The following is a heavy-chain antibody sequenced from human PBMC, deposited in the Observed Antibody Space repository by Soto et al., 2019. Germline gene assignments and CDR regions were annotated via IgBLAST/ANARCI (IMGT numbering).Heavy chain of an antibody. J-gene: IGHJ4*02. D-gene: IGHD3-10*01. CDR3: ARVHSPVLLWFGRWGLDY. Sequence: SETLSLTCTVSGGSASSGSYYWSWIRQPPGKGLEWIGYIYYSGSTNYNPSLKSRVTISVDTSKNQFSLKLSSVTAADTAVYYCARVHSPVLLWFGRWGLDYWGQGTLVTVSS. CDR1: GGSASSGSYY. V-gene: IGHV4-61*01. CDR2: IYYSGST.